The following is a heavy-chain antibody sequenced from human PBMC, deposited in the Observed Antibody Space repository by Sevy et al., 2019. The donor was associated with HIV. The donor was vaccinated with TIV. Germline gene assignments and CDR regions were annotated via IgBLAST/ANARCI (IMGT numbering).Heavy chain of an antibody. Sequence: GGSLRLSCAASEFTFSDYYMSWFRQAPGKGLEWVSYISNSGSDIYYADSVKGRFTISRDKAKKSLYLQMNSLRVEDTAVYYCAREGMVSPDAFDIWGQGTLVTVSS. CDR1: EFTFSDYY. D-gene: IGHD3-10*01. CDR3: AREGMVSPDAFDI. CDR2: ISNSGSDI. J-gene: IGHJ3*02. V-gene: IGHV3-11*01.